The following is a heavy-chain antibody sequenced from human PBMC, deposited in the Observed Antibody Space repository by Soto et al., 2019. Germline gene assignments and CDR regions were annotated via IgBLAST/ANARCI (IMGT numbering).Heavy chain of an antibody. CDR2: INSDGSST. V-gene: IGHV3-74*01. J-gene: IGHJ6*02. CDR1: GFTFSSYW. CDR3: ARVEYSYGYVSYYGMDV. Sequence: GGSLRLSCAASGFTFSSYWMHWVRQAPGKGLVWVSRINSDGSSTSYADSVKGRFTISRDNAKNTLYLQMNSLRAEDTAVYYCARVEYSYGYVSYYGMDVWGQGTTVTVSS. D-gene: IGHD5-18*01.